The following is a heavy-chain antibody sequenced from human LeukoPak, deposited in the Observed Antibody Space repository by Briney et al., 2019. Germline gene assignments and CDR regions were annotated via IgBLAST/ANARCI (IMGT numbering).Heavy chain of an antibody. CDR2: IYHSGST. Sequence: PSETLSLTCTVSGYSISSGYYWGWIRQPPGKGLEWIGSIYHSGSTYYNPSLKSRVTISVDTSKNQFSLKLSSVTAADTAVYYCARASLIPYNWCDPWGQGTLVTVSS. CDR3: ARASLIPYNWCDP. D-gene: IGHD2-21*01. V-gene: IGHV4-38-2*02. CDR1: GYSISSGYY. J-gene: IGHJ5*02.